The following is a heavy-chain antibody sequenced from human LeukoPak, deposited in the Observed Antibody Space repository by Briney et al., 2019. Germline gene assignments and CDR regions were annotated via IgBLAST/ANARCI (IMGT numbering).Heavy chain of an antibody. V-gene: IGHV3-21*01. CDR3: ARDGGYNYGMDV. J-gene: IGHJ6*02. CDR2: ISSSSSYI. Sequence: GGSLRLSCAASGFTFSSYSMNWVRQAPGKGLEWVSSISSSSSYIYYADSVKGRVTISRDNAKNSLYLQMNSLRAEDTAVYYCARDGGYNYGMDVWGQGTTVTVSS. CDR1: GFTFSSYS. D-gene: IGHD2-2*02.